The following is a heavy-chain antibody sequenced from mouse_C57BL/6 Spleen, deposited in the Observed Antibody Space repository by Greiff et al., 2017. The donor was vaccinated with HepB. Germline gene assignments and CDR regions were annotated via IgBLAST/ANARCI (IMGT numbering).Heavy chain of an antibody. CDR1: GFTFSSYA. V-gene: IGHV5-4*01. J-gene: IGHJ4*01. CDR3: ARATMVKRSYAMDY. Sequence: EVQRVESGGGLVKPGGSLKLSCAASGFTFSSYAMSWVRQTPEKRLEWVATISDGGSYTYYPDNVKGRFTISRDNAKNNLYLQMSHLKSEDTAMYYCARATMVKRSYAMDYWGQGTSVTVSS. D-gene: IGHD2-2*01. CDR2: ISDGGSYT.